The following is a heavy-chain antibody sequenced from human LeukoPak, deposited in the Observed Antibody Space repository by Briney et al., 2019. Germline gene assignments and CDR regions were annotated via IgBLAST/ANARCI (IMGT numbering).Heavy chain of an antibody. Sequence: GAAVPVSCKASGGTFSSYAISWVRQAPGQGLDWMGGIIPIFGTANYAQKFQGRVTVTIDESSNTAYMDLSRLRAEGTHVHYCARCSSGWYIDGEVGFDYWGQGTLVTVSS. J-gene: IGHJ4*02. V-gene: IGHV1-69*05. CDR1: GGTFSSYA. D-gene: IGHD6-19*01. CDR3: ARCSSGWYIDGEVGFDY. CDR2: IIPIFGTA.